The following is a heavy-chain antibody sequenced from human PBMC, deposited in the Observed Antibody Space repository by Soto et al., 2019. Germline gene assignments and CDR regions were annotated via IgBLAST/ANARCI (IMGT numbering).Heavy chain of an antibody. V-gene: IGHV3-7*01. CDR3: ARARIDL. Sequence: EVHLVESGGGLVQPGGSLRLSCAASGFTFSTYWMTWVRQAPGKRLEWVANINLDGSEKYYVDSVKGRFSISRDNVKNSLYLQLNSLRAEDTALYYCARARIDLWGRGTLVTVSS. J-gene: IGHJ2*01. CDR1: GFTFSTYW. CDR2: INLDGSEK.